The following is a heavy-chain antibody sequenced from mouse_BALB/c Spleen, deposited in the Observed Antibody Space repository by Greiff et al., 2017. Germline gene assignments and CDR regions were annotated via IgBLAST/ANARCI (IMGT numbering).Heavy chain of an antibody. Sequence: EVKLVESGGGLVQPGGSMKLSCVASGFTFSNYWMNWVRQSPEKGLEWVAEIRLKSNNYATHYAESVKGRFTISRDDSKSSVYLQMNNLRAEDTGIYYCTKDYGRAWFAYWGQGTLVTVSA. CDR1: GFTFSNYW. V-gene: IGHV6-6*02. CDR2: IRLKSNNYAT. D-gene: IGHD2-4*01. CDR3: TKDYGRAWFAY. J-gene: IGHJ3*01.